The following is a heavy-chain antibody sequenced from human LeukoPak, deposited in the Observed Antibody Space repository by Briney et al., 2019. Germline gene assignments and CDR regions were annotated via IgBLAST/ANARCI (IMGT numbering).Heavy chain of an antibody. CDR2: IYYSGST. Sequence: SETLSLTCTVSGGSISSHYWSWIRQPPGKGLEWIGYIYYSGSTNYNPSLKSRVTISVDTSKNQFSLKLSSVTAADTAVYYCARSYDSSAYSAFDIWGQGTMVTVSP. D-gene: IGHD3-22*01. J-gene: IGHJ3*02. V-gene: IGHV4-59*11. CDR3: ARSYDSSAYSAFDI. CDR1: GGSISSHY.